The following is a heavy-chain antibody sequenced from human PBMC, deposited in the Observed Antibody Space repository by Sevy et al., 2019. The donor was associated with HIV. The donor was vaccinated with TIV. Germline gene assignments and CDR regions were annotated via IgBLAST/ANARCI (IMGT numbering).Heavy chain of an antibody. J-gene: IGHJ4*02. CDR1: GFTFSSYA. CDR3: AKDLGIGWPNYYFDY. CDR2: ISGSGGST. D-gene: IGHD1-26*01. Sequence: GGSLRLSCAASGFTFSSYAMSWVRQAPGKGLEWVSAISGSGGSTYYAYSVKGRFTISRDNSKNTLYLQMNSLRAEDTAVYDCAKDLGIGWPNYYFDYWGQGTLVTVSS. V-gene: IGHV3-23*01.